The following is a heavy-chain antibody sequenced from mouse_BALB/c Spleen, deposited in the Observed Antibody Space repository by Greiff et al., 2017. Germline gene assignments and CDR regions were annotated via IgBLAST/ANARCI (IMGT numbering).Heavy chain of an antibody. CDR2: IYPGDGDT. J-gene: IGHJ1*01. CDR1: GYTFTSYW. Sequence: VQLQQSGAELARPGASVKLSCKASGYTFTSYWMQWVKQRPGQGLEWIGAIYPGDGDTRYTQKFKGKATLTADKSSSTAYMQLSSLASEDSAVYYCARRDYGNYEWYFDVWGAGTTVTVSS. V-gene: IGHV1-87*01. CDR3: ARRDYGNYEWYFDV. D-gene: IGHD2-1*01.